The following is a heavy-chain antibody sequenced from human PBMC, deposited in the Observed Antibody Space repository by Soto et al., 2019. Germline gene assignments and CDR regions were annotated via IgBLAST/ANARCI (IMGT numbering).Heavy chain of an antibody. J-gene: IGHJ4*02. CDR2: MYNSGRT. D-gene: IGHD3-16*01. CDR1: GDSGTSAAKA. V-gene: IGHV4-61*08. Sequence: QVQLQESGPGLVKPSETLSLTCNVSGDSGTSAAKAWTWVRQPPGKGLKWIAYMYNSGRTEYNPSLGGRSTMSIETSKNQFSLRLYSVTAADTAVYYCARDRPAMGADYWSRGTLVTVSS. CDR3: ARDRPAMGADY.